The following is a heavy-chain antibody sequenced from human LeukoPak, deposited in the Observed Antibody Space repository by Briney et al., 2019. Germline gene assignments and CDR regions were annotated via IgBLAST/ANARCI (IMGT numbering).Heavy chain of an antibody. CDR2: INSDWSST. D-gene: IGHD4-17*01. V-gene: IGHV3-74*01. J-gene: IGHJ5*01. CDR1: GFTFNSYW. Sequence: GVTLSLSCAASGFTFNSYWLHWVPQAPGKGLVWVSHINSDWSSTSHADSVKGRFTISRDNAKHTLHLQMNSLRAEDTAVYYCAGGDDYCDYAGFDPWGQGTLVTVSS. CDR3: AGGDDYCDYAGFDP.